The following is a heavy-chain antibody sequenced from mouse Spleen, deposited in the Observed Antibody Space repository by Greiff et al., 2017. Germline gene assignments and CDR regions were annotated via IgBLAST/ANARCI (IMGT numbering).Heavy chain of an antibody. J-gene: IGHJ4*01. Sequence: QVQLKQSGAELVKPGASVKMSCKASGYTFTTYPIEWMKQNHGKSLEWIGNFHPYNDDTKYNEKFKGKATLTVEKSSSTVYLELSRLTSDDSAVYYCARRHYYDYEGDYAMDYWGQGTSVTVSS. D-gene: IGHD2-4*01. V-gene: IGHV1-47*01. CDR2: FHPYNDDT. CDR3: ARRHYYDYEGDYAMDY. CDR1: GYTFTTYP.